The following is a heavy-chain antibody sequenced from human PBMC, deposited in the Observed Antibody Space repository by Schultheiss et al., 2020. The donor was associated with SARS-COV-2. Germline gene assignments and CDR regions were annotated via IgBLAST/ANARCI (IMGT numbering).Heavy chain of an antibody. CDR3: ARDQLGYCSGGSCYYYGMDV. D-gene: IGHD2-15*01. V-gene: IGHV3-23*01. Sequence: GGSLRLSCAASGFTFSSYAMSWVRQAPGKGLEWVSAISGSGGSTYYADSVKGRFTISRDRSKNTLNLQMNNLRAEDTAVYYCARDQLGYCSGGSCYYYGMDVWGQGTTVTVSS. J-gene: IGHJ6*02. CDR2: ISGSGGST. CDR1: GFTFSSYA.